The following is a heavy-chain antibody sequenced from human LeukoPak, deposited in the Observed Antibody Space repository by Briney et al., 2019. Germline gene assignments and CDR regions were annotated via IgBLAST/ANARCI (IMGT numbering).Heavy chain of an antibody. CDR3: AREASFGELGSAWFDP. CDR2: ISSSGSTI. CDR1: GFTFSSYE. D-gene: IGHD3-10*01. J-gene: IGHJ5*02. V-gene: IGHV3-48*03. Sequence: GGSLRLSCAASGFTFSSYEMNWVRQAPGKGLEWVSYISSSGSTIYYADSVKGRFTISRDNAKNSLYLQMNSLRAEDTAVYYCAREASFGELGSAWFDPWGQGTLVTVSS.